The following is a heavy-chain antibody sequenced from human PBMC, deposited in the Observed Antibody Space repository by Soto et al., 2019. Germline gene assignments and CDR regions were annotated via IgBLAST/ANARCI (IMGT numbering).Heavy chain of an antibody. J-gene: IGHJ4*02. V-gene: IGHV3-53*01. CDR1: GFRVSDNY. CDR2: LYTGGTT. Sequence: EVQLVESGGGLIQPGGSLTISCAASGFRVSDNYLTWVRQAPGKGLEWVSILYTGGTTNYADSVRGRFTISRDNSKNTLYLQMNSLRFEDTAVYFCASQDSLSPLDNWGQGTLVTVSS. D-gene: IGHD2-15*01. CDR3: ASQDSLSPLDN.